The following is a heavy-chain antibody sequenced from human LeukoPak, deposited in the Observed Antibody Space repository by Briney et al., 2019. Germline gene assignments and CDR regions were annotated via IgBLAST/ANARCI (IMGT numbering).Heavy chain of an antibody. Sequence: GGSLTLSCAASGFTFSSYGMHWVRQAPGKGLEWVAVISYDGSNKYYADSVKGRFTISRDNSKNTLYLQMNSLRAEDTAVYYCAKDPSIAAAYWGAFDIWGQGTMVTVSS. CDR3: AKDPSIAAAYWGAFDI. D-gene: IGHD6-13*01. V-gene: IGHV3-30*18. CDR1: GFTFSSYG. J-gene: IGHJ3*02. CDR2: ISYDGSNK.